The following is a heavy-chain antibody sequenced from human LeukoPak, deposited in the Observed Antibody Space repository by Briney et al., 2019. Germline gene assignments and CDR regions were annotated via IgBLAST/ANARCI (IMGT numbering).Heavy chain of an antibody. J-gene: IGHJ4*02. V-gene: IGHV1-2*02. D-gene: IGHD5-12*01. CDR2: INPNSGVT. Sequence: GASVKASCKASGYTFTDYYMHWVRQAPGQGLEWMGWINPNSGVTNYAQKFQGRVTMTRDTSVSTAYMELGRLRSDDTAVYYCARLSNSGYIIYFDYWGQGTLVTVSS. CDR3: ARLSNSGYIIYFDY. CDR1: GYTFTDYY.